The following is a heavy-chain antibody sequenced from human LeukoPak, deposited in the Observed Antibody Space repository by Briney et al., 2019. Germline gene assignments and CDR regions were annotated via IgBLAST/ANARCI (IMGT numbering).Heavy chain of an antibody. D-gene: IGHD4-17*01. CDR2: INSDGSST. V-gene: IGHV3-74*01. Sequence: QPEGSLRLSCAASGFTFSSYWMHWVRQAPGKGLVWVSRINSDGSSTSYADSVKGRFTISRDNAKNTLYLQMNSLRAEDTAVYYCARAEPYGDYDIWGQGTLVTVSS. CDR3: ARAEPYGDYDI. J-gene: IGHJ4*02. CDR1: GFTFSSYW.